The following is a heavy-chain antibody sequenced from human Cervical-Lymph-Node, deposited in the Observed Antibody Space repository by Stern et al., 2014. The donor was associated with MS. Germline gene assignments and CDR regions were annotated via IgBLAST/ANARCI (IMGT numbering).Heavy chain of an antibody. Sequence: VQLLQSGGGVVQPGRSLRLSCAASGFTLNDCAMHWVRQAPGKGLEWVAVISNDGSHIYYADSVKGRFTISRDNSKNTLYLQMKSLRAEDTAVYYCARDLLATMIYYFDYWGQGTLVTVSS. J-gene: IGHJ4*02. CDR3: ARDLLATMIYYFDY. V-gene: IGHV3-30*04. CDR2: ISNDGSHI. CDR1: GFTLNDCA. D-gene: IGHD5-24*01.